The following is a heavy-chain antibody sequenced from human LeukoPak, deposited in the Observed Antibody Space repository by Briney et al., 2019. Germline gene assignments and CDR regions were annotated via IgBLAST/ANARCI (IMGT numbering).Heavy chain of an antibody. CDR3: ASHTYYDFWSGPSYYMDV. D-gene: IGHD3-3*01. CDR2: IYTSGST. J-gene: IGHJ6*03. Sequence: SETLSLTCTVSGGSISSGSYYWSWIRQPAGKGLEWIGRIYTSGSTNYNPSLKSRVTISVDTSKNQFSLKLSSVTAADTAVYYCASHTYYDFWSGPSYYMDVWGKGTTVTVSS. CDR1: GGSISSGSYY. V-gene: IGHV4-61*02.